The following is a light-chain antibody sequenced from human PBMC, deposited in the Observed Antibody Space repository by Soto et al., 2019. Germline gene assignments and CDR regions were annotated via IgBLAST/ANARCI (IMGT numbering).Light chain of an antibody. CDR1: QTISTY. V-gene: IGKV1-39*01. Sequence: DIQMTQSPSSLSASVGDRVTITCRASQTISTYLNWYQQKPGKAPKLLIYAASTSQSGVPSRFSGSGSGTDFTLTINSLQPEDFATYYCQQSLGIPYTFGQGTKLEIQ. CDR2: AAS. CDR3: QQSLGIPYT. J-gene: IGKJ2*01.